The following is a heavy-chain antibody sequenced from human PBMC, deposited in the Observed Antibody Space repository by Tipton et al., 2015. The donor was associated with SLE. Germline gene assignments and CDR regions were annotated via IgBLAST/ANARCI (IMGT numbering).Heavy chain of an antibody. V-gene: IGHV4-59*08. J-gene: IGHJ6*02. CDR3: ASREYDFWSGIPYYYGMDV. D-gene: IGHD3-3*01. CDR1: GGSISSYY. Sequence: TLSFTCTASGGSISSYYWSWIRQPPGKGLEWIGYIYYSGSTNYNPSLKSRVTISVATSKNQFSLKLSSATAADTAVYYCASREYDFWSGIPYYYGMDVWGQGTTVTVSS. CDR2: IYYSGST.